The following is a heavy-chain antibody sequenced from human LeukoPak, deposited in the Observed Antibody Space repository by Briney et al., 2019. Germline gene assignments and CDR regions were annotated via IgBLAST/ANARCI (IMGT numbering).Heavy chain of an antibody. V-gene: IGHV1-24*01. J-gene: IGHJ4*02. D-gene: IGHD3-22*01. CDR3: ATTAGPIYYDSSGYYY. Sequence: ASVKASCKVSGYTLTELSMHWVRQTPGKGLEWMGGFDPEDGETIYAQKFQGRVTMTEDTSTDTAYMELSSLRSEDTAVYYCATTAGPIYYDSSGYYYWGQGTLVTVSS. CDR2: FDPEDGET. CDR1: GYTLTELS.